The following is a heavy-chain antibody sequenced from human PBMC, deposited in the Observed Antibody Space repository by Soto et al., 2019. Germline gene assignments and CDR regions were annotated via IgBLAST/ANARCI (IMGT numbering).Heavy chain of an antibody. V-gene: IGHV3-23*01. CDR2: LSGSGGKK. J-gene: IGHJ1*01. D-gene: IGHD6-19*01. CDR3: ATSTIAVACTSARE. Sequence: EVQVLESGGGLVQPGGSLRLSCAASGFTFRTYAMNWVRQAPGKGLEWVSALSGSGGKKYYADSVKGRFTISRDNSKNTLELQINSLRADDTAVYYCATSTIAVACTSAREWGQGTLVTVTS. CDR1: GFTFRTYA.